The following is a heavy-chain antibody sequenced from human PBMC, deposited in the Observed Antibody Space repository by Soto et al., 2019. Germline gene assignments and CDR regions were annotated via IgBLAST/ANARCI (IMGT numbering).Heavy chain of an antibody. CDR1: DGSVSSSSYS. CDR3: ARDHDLFHSTHRSPPFYYAMDV. V-gene: IGHV4-61*01. CDR2: IHHSGST. Sequence: SETLSLTCTVSDGSVSSSSYSWSWIRQPPGKGLEWIGHIHHSGSTKYNPSLESRVTISADTSKNQLSLRLKSVTAADTAVYYCARDHDLFHSTHRSPPFYYAMDVWGQGTKVTVSS. J-gene: IGHJ6*02. D-gene: IGHD3-3*01.